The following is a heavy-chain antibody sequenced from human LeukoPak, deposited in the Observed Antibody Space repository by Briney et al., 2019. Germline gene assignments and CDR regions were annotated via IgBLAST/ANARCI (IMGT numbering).Heavy chain of an antibody. D-gene: IGHD2-2*01. CDR1: GFTVSSNY. CDR2: IYSGGST. V-gene: IGHV3-66*01. Sequence: PGGSLRFSCAASGFTVSSNYMSWVRQAPGKGVEWVSVIYSGGSTYYADSVKGRFTIYRDNSKNTLYLQMNSLRAEDTAVYYCARGPLPAAPTFFDYWRQGTLVSDSS. J-gene: IGHJ4*02. CDR3: ARGPLPAAPTFFDY.